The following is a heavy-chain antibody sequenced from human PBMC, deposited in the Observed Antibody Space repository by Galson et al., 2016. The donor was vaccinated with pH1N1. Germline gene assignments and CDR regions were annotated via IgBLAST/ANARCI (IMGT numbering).Heavy chain of an antibody. J-gene: IGHJ6*02. CDR3: ARGQIYSDSHYMDV. Sequence: LRLSCAASGFTFSTYRMNWVRQAPGKALEWLSYISGGSGTIYYADSVKGRFTISRDNAKNSLYLQMNSLRAEDTAVYYCARGQIYSDSHYMDVWGQGTTVTVSS. V-gene: IGHV3-48*01. D-gene: IGHD3-22*01. CDR1: GFTFSTYR. CDR2: ISGGSGTI.